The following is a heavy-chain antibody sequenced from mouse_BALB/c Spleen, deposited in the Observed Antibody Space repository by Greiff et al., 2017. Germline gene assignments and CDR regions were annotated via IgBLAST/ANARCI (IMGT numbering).Heavy chain of an antibody. J-gene: IGHJ4*01. CDR2: IWAGGST. Sequence: QVQLKESGPGLVAPSQSLSITCTVSGFSLTSYGVHWVRQPPGKGLEWLGVIWAGGSTNYNSALMSRLSISKDNSKSQVFLKMNSLQTDDTAMYYGARDPGYGYGYAMDYWGQGTSVTVSS. V-gene: IGHV2-9*02. D-gene: IGHD2-2*01. CDR3: ARDPGYGYGYAMDY. CDR1: GFSLTSYG.